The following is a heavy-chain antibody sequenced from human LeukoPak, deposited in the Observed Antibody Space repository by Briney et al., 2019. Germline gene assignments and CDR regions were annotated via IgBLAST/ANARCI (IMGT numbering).Heavy chain of an antibody. D-gene: IGHD2-15*01. CDR1: GGSISSYY. Sequence: SETLSLTSTVSGGSISSYYWGWLRQPAGKGLEWIGRIYTSGSTNYNPSLKSRVTMSVDTSKNQFSLKLSSVTAADTAVYYCARDRARYCSGGSCYMLDYWGQGTLVTVSS. CDR3: ARDRARYCSGGSCYMLDY. J-gene: IGHJ4*02. V-gene: IGHV4-4*07. CDR2: IYTSGST.